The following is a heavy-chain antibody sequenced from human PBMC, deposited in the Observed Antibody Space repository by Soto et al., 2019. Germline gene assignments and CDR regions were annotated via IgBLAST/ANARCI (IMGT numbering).Heavy chain of an antibody. CDR1: GFTFSGHA. CDR3: ARDGQGLAPDALDA. Sequence: QVQLVESGGGVAQPGRSLRLSCTVSGFTFSGHAMHWVRQAPGKGLEWVTQIWYDGSNKYYAESVKGRFTISRDNSKNTLYLQMHSLRVEDTAVYYCARDGQGLAPDALDAWGQGTSVTVSS. V-gene: IGHV3-33*01. J-gene: IGHJ6*02. D-gene: IGHD6-19*01. CDR2: IWYDGSNK.